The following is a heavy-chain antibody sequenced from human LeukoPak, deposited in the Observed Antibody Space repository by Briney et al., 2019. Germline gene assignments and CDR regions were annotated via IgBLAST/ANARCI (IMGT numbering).Heavy chain of an antibody. Sequence: SETLSLTCAVYGGSFSGYYWSWIRQPPGKGLEWIGEINHSGSTNYNPSLKSRVTISVDTSKNQFSLELSSVTAADTAVYYCARGRVFSHDAFDIWGQGTMVTVSS. CDR3: ARGRVFSHDAFDI. CDR2: INHSGST. CDR1: GGSFSGYY. J-gene: IGHJ3*02. V-gene: IGHV4-34*01. D-gene: IGHD3-10*01.